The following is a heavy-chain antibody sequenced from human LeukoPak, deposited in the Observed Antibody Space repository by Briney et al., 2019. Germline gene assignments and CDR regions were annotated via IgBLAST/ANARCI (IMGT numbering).Heavy chain of an antibody. CDR1: GFTVSSNY. V-gene: IGHV3-66*01. D-gene: IGHD3-10*01. CDR2: IYSGGST. CDR3: ARDRVRGVAYGTDV. J-gene: IGHJ6*02. Sequence: GGSLRLSCAASGFTVSSNYMSWVRQAPGKGLEWVSVIYSGGSTYYADSVKGRFTISRDNSKNTLYLQMNSLRAEDTAVYYCARDRVRGVAYGTDVRGQGTTVTVSS.